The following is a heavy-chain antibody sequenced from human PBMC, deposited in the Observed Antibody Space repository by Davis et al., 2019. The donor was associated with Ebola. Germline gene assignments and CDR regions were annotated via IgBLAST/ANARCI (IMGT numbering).Heavy chain of an antibody. Sequence: GESLKISCAASGFTFTTYAMTWVRQAPGKGLEWVSSISGSGTSTYYANSVKGRFTISRDNAKNSLYLQMNSLRAEDTAVYYCARGGGDFDYWGQGTLVTVSS. D-gene: IGHD3-10*01. CDR2: ISGSGTST. CDR3: ARGGGDFDY. CDR1: GFTFTTYA. J-gene: IGHJ4*02. V-gene: IGHV3-23*01.